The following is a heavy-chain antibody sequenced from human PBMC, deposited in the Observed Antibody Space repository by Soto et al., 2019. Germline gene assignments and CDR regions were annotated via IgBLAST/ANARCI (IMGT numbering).Heavy chain of an antibody. D-gene: IGHD3-22*01. Sequence: QVRLVPSGAEVKEPGSSVTVSCKSSGGTFSNYAVNWARQAPGQGLEWMGGILLIYGSTNFAHKFQGSVKLTADELTSTAYMELKSLRSEDTSVYYCASGAPFDNSGYPFDYWGQGTLVTVSS. J-gene: IGHJ4*02. CDR1: GGTFSNYA. CDR3: ASGAPFDNSGYPFDY. CDR2: ILLIYGST. V-gene: IGHV1-69*01.